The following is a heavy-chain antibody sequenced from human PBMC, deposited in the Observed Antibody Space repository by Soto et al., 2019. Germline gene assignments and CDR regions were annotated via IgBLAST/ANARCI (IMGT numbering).Heavy chain of an antibody. CDR1: GFTFDDYA. V-gene: IGHV3-9*01. CDR3: SKAGFWSGYYSLVDY. J-gene: IGHJ4*02. D-gene: IGHD3-3*01. Sequence: EVQLVESGGGLVQPGRSLRLSCAASGFTFDDYAIHWVRQATRKGLEWVSGISWNSGSIGYADSVKGRFTISRDNAKNSLYLQMNSLRAEHSALYYCSKAGFWSGYYSLVDYWGQGTLVTVSS. CDR2: ISWNSGSI.